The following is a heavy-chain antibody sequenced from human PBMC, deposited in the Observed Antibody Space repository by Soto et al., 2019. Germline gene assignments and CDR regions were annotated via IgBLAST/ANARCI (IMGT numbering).Heavy chain of an antibody. Sequence: GASVKVSCKASGYTFTSYGISWVRQAPGQGLEWMGWISAYNGNTNYAQKLQGRVTMTTDTSTSTAYMELRSLRSDDTAVYYCARDDIVVVVAATKPKGYYYYYGMDVWGQGTTVTVSS. D-gene: IGHD2-15*01. CDR2: ISAYNGNT. J-gene: IGHJ6*02. V-gene: IGHV1-18*01. CDR1: GYTFTSYG. CDR3: ARDDIVVVVAATKPKGYYYYYGMDV.